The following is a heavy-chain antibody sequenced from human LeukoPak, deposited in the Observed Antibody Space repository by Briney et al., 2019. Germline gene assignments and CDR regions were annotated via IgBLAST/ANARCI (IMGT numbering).Heavy chain of an antibody. J-gene: IGHJ4*02. D-gene: IGHD3-3*01. CDR3: ARTHYDFWSGYYNY. V-gene: IGHV4-34*01. Sequence: SETLSLTCAVYGGSFSGYYWSWIRQPPGKGLVWIGEINHSGSTNYNPSLKSRVTISVDTSKNQFSLKLSSVTAADTAVYYCARTHYDFWSGYYNYWGQGTLVTVSS. CDR2: INHSGST. CDR1: GGSFSGYY.